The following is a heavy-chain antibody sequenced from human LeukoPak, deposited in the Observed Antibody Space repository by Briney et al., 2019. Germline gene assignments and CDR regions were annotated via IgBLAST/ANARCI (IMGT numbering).Heavy chain of an antibody. CDR2: TYSSGST. CDR1: GGSISSYY. V-gene: IGHV4-4*07. D-gene: IGHD1-26*01. CDR3: ARATAGVEATTGFDH. J-gene: IGHJ4*01. Sequence: SDTLSLTCSVSGGSISSYYWSWIRQPADKGLEWIGRTYSSGSTKYNPSLDSRVTMSVDASKNQFSLKLSSVTAADTAVYYCARATAGVEATTGFDHWGHGTLVTVAS.